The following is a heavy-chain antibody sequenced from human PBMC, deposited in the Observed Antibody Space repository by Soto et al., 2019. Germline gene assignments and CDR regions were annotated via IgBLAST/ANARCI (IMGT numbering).Heavy chain of an antibody. CDR1: GGSVSSGSYY. Sequence: KTSETLSLTCTVSGGSVSSGSYYWSWIRQPPGKGLEWIGYIYYSGSTNYNPSLKSRVTISVDTSKNQFSLKLSSVTAADTAVYYCATHVEIFDYWGQGTLVTVSS. CDR3: ATHVEIFDY. CDR2: IYYSGST. V-gene: IGHV4-61*01. J-gene: IGHJ4*02.